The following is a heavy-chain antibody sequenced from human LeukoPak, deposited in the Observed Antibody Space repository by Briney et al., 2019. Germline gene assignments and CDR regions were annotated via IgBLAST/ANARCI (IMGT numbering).Heavy chain of an antibody. D-gene: IGHD3-22*01. Sequence: GGSLRLSCAASGFTFDDYAMHWVRQAPGKGLEWVSDISWNSGSIGYADSVKGRFTISRDNAKNSLYLQMNSLRAEDTALYYCAKDTQYDSSGPIRGYFDYWGQGTLVTVPS. CDR1: GFTFDDYA. V-gene: IGHV3-9*01. CDR2: ISWNSGSI. J-gene: IGHJ4*02. CDR3: AKDTQYDSSGPIRGYFDY.